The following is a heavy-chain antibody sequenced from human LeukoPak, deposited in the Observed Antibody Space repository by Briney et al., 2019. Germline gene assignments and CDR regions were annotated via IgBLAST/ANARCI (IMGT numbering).Heavy chain of an antibody. CDR2: ISGSGGST. J-gene: IGHJ4*01. D-gene: IGHD3-22*01. Sequence: GGSLRLSCAASGFTFSSYAMSWVRQAPGKGLEWVSAISGSGGSTYYADSVKGRFTISRDNAKSSLYLQMNRLRAEDTAVYYCARGRYYYDSSGYQYSGHRTLVTLSP. CDR3: ARGRYYYDSSGYQY. CDR1: GFTFSSYA. V-gene: IGHV3-23*01.